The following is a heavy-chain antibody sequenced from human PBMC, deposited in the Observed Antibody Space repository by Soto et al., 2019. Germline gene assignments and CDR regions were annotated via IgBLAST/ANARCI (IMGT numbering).Heavy chain of an antibody. CDR3: VRDDCGMGIDY. CDR2: INGGGSRT. J-gene: IGHJ4*02. D-gene: IGHD3-10*01. CDR1: GFTFSRYW. V-gene: IGHV3-74*01. Sequence: GGSLRLSCAASGFTFSRYWMHWVRQTPGKGLVWVSHINGGGSRTTYADSVKGRFTISRDNAKNTLYLQMNSLRAENLAVYYYVRDDCGMGIDYWRLGTLVTISS.